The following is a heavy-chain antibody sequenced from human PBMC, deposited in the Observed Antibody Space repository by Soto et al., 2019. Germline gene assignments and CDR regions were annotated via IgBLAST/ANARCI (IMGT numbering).Heavy chain of an antibody. Sequence: QVQLVESGGGVVQPGKSLRLSCAASGFTFSAYGMHWVRQAPGKGLEWVTFISFNGKNTDYADSVKGRFTVSRDNARNTLYLQMNSLRVEDTAVYYCADIGGYDSMGGAYWGQGALVTVSS. CDR2: ISFNGKNT. V-gene: IGHV3-33*05. J-gene: IGHJ4*02. D-gene: IGHD5-12*01. CDR1: GFTFSAYG. CDR3: ADIGGYDSMGGAY.